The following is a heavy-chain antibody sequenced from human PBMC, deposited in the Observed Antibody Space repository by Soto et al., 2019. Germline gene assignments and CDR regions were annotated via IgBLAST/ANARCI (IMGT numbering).Heavy chain of an antibody. CDR2: SSYSGST. D-gene: IGHD4-17*01. Sequence: PSETLSLTCTVSGGSISSYYWIWIRQPPGKGLEWIGYSSYSGSTNYNPSLNIRPTISVDTSKNQFSLKLRSVTAAATAVYYCARASPYGDYALDYWGQGTLVTVSS. J-gene: IGHJ4*02. CDR1: GGSISSYY. CDR3: ARASPYGDYALDY. V-gene: IGHV4-59*01.